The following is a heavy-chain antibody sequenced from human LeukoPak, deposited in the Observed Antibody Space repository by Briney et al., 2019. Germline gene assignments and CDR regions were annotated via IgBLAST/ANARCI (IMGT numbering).Heavy chain of an antibody. J-gene: IGHJ4*02. Sequence: ASVKVSCKASGYTFTGYYMHRVRQAPGQGLEWMGWINPNSGGTNYAQKFQGRVTMTRDTSISTAYMELSRLRSDDTAVYYCARSHITMVRGVITPIGYWGQGTLVTVSS. CDR1: GYTFTGYY. CDR2: INPNSGGT. V-gene: IGHV1-2*02. D-gene: IGHD3-10*01. CDR3: ARSHITMVRGVITPIGY.